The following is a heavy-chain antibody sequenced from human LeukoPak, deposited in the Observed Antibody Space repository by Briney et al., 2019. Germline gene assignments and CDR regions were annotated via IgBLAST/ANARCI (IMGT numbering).Heavy chain of an antibody. CDR2: ISSRGTTI. J-gene: IGHJ6*02. Sequence: GGSLRLSCVPSGYNLNHFEVHWVRHAPGEGLECVSYISSRGTTIFYSGSVRGRFPLSRDGAKGSVSLHLESMRSEDTATYYCARFLKHCNGDHCYSDLYSYGLDVCGLGTTVTVS. CDR1: GYNLNHFE. CDR3: ARFLKHCNGDHCYSDLYSYGLDV. V-gene: IGHV3-48*03. D-gene: IGHD2-15*01.